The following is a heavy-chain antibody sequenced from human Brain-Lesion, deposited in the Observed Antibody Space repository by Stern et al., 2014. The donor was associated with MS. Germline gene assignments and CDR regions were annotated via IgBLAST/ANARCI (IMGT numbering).Heavy chain of an antibody. J-gene: IGHJ4*02. CDR3: ARTGDDFGDYSLSY. V-gene: IGHV4-39*01. D-gene: IGHD4-17*01. CDR2: IYSSGST. Sequence: VQLVESGPGLVKPSETLSLTCTVSGGSINTNNYYCGWIRQPPGKGLEWIGNIYSSGSTFYSPSLKSRVTMSVDTSKNQFSLKLSSVTAADTAVYYCARTGDDFGDYSLSYWGQGTLVTVSS. CDR1: GGSINTNNYY.